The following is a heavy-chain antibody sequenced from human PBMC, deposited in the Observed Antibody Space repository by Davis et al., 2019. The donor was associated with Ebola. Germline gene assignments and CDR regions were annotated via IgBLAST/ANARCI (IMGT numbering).Heavy chain of an antibody. CDR2: ILYDGRT. CDR1: GGSSSSSH. CDR3: ARRNYPYYFDY. D-gene: IGHD1-7*01. J-gene: IGHJ4*02. Sequence: SETLSLTCAVYGGSSSSSHWGGIRQPPGKGLEWIAMILYDGRTFYSPSLKSRLTISLDTSKSQFSLKVSSVTAADTAVYYCARRNYPYYFDYWGQGALVTVSS. V-gene: IGHV4-34*12.